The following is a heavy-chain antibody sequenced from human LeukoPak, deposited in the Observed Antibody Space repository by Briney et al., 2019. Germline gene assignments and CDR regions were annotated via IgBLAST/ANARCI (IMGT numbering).Heavy chain of an antibody. J-gene: IGHJ5*01. Sequence: GGSLRLPCVASGFTFNHYHMAWLRQATEKGLEWVSSITDSGLITYYADSVKGRITISRDNSKNTLYLQMNSLRAEDTAVYYCAKGLRVNYDSWGQGALVTVSS. CDR2: ITDSGLIT. CDR1: GFTFNHYH. CDR3: AKGLRVNYDS. V-gene: IGHV3-23*01. D-gene: IGHD3-16*01.